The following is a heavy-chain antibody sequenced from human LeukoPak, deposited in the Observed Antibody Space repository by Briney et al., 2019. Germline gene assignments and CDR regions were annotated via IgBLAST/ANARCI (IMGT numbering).Heavy chain of an antibody. CDR2: IYYSGST. J-gene: IGHJ4*02. CDR3: ARGGYQLPYKYFDY. V-gene: IGHV4-61*01. Sequence: PSETLSLTCTVYGGSVSSGSYYWSWIRQPPGKGLEWIGYIYYSGSTNYNPSLKSRVTISVDTSKNQFSLKLSSVTAADTAVYYCARGGYQLPYKYFDYWGQGTLVTVSS. CDR1: GGSVSSGSYY. D-gene: IGHD2-2*02.